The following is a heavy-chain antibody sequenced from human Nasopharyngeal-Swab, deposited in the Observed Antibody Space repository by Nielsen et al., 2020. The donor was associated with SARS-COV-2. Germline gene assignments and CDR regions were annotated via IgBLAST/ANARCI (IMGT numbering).Heavy chain of an antibody. V-gene: IGHV4-34*01. CDR2: INHRGRT. CDR3: VRRPYDFWSGYYDYYFDY. D-gene: IGHD3-3*01. Sequence: WIRQPPGKGLEWIGEINHRGRTNYNRSLKSRLTISVDTSKNQFSLKLSSVTAADTAVYYCVRRPYDFWSGYYDYYFDYWGQGTLVTVSS. J-gene: IGHJ4*02.